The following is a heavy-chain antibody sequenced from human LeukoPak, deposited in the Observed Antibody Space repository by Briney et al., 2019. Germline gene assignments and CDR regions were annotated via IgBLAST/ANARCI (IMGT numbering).Heavy chain of an antibody. Sequence: GGSQRLSCAASGFTFNNFAMACVRQAPGKGLEWVSGIGGGGRHIYYADSVKGRFSISRDNSKNTMYLQMNSLRAEDTAVYYCAKLWFGDLFPDAFDIWGQGTMVTVSS. CDR2: IGGGGRHI. J-gene: IGHJ3*02. CDR3: AKLWFGDLFPDAFDI. CDR1: GFTFNNFA. D-gene: IGHD3-10*01. V-gene: IGHV3-23*01.